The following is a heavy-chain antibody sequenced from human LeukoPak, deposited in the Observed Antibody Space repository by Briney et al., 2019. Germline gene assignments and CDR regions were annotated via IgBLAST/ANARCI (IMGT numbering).Heavy chain of an antibody. J-gene: IGHJ4*02. CDR1: GFTFSSYD. Sequence: GGSLRLSCAASGFTFSSYDMSWVRQAPGKGLEWVSAISGSGGSTYDADSVKGRFTISSDNSKNTLYLQMNSLTAENTAVYYYAKGGINFDYWGQGTLVTVSS. V-gene: IGHV3-23*01. CDR3: AKGGINFDY. CDR2: ISGSGGST. D-gene: IGHD1-14*01.